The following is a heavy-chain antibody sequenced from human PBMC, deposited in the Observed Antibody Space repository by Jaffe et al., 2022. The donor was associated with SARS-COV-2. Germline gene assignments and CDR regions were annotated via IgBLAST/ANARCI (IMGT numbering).Heavy chain of an antibody. CDR3: ARVGRVVAATGSGNWFDP. CDR1: GGSISSGDYY. D-gene: IGHD2-15*01. J-gene: IGHJ5*02. V-gene: IGHV4-30-4*01. Sequence: QVQLQESGPGLVKPSQTLSLTCTVSGGSISSGDYYWSWIRQPPGKGLEWIGYIYYSGSTYYNPSLKSRVTISVDTSKNQFSLKLSSVTAADTAVYYCARVGRVVAATGSGNWFDPWGQGTLVTVSS. CDR2: IYYSGST.